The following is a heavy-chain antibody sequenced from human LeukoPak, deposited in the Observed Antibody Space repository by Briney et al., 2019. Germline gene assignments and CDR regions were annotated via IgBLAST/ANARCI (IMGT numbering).Heavy chain of an antibody. D-gene: IGHD6-19*01. V-gene: IGHV1-8*01. J-gene: IGHJ5*02. CDR1: GYTFTSYD. Sequence: ASVKVSCKASGYTFTSYDINWVRQATGQGLECMGWMNPNSGNIGYAQKFQGRVTMTRNTSISTAYMELSSLRSEDTAVYYCARVSSSGWYAGGFDPWGQGTLVTVSS. CDR2: MNPNSGNI. CDR3: ARVSSSGWYAGGFDP.